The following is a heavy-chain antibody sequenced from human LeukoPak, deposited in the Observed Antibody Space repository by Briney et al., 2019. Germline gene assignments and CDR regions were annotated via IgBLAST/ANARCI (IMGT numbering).Heavy chain of an antibody. J-gene: IGHJ4*02. CDR3: ARAESSGWSDGADY. CDR1: GYTFTSYY. Sequence: ASVTVSCQASGYTFTSYYMHWVRQPPGQGLEWMGIINPSGGSTSYAQKFQGRVTMTRDTSTSTVYMELSSLRSEDTAVYYCARAESSGWSDGADYWSQGTLVTVSS. CDR2: INPSGGST. V-gene: IGHV1-46*01. D-gene: IGHD6-19*01.